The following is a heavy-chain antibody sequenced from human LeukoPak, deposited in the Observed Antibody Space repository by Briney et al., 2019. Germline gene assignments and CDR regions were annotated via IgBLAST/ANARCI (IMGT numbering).Heavy chain of an antibody. CDR3: ARVRSHSSSWYGNHYFDY. V-gene: IGHV4-38-2*01. CDR2: IYHSGST. CDR1: GYSISSGYY. Sequence: SETLSLTCAVSGYSISSGYYWGWIRQPPGKGQEWIGSIYHSGSTYYNPSLKSRVTISVDTSKNQFSLKLSSVTAADTAVYYCARVRSHSSSWYGNHYFDYWGQGTLVTVSS. D-gene: IGHD6-13*01. J-gene: IGHJ4*02.